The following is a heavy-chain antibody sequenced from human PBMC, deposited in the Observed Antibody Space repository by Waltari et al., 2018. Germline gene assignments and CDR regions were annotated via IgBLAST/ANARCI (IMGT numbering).Heavy chain of an antibody. CDR2: INSGGTT. CDR3: ARDSKFDP. CDR1: GFSISDNY. J-gene: IGHJ5*02. D-gene: IGHD4-4*01. Sequence: EVQLVESGGGLIKPGGSLRPSGAASGFSISDNYMSWVRQAPGKGLEWVSFINSGGTTYYADSVKGRFTISRDNSKNTVYLQMNSLRAEDTAMYYCARDSKFDPWGQGTLVTVSS. V-gene: IGHV3-53*01.